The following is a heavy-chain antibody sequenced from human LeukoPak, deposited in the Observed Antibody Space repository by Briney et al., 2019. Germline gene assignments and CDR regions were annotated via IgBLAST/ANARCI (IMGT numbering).Heavy chain of an antibody. J-gene: IGHJ4*02. CDR3: ARALYSYYDYVWGSYRSYYFDY. V-gene: IGHV1-2*02. D-gene: IGHD3-16*02. CDR1: GYTFTGYY. Sequence: ASVKVSCKASGYTFTGYYMHWVRQAPGQGLEWMGWINPNSGGTNYAQKFQGRVTMTRDTSISTAYMELSRLRSDDTAVYYCARALYSYYDYVWGSYRSYYFDYWGQGTLVTVSS. CDR2: INPNSGGT.